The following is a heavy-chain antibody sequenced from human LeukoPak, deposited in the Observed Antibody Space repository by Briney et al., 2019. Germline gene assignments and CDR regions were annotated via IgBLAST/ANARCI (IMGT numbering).Heavy chain of an antibody. J-gene: IGHJ5*02. V-gene: IGHV1-8*01. CDR1: GYTFSSYD. CDR3: ARGDPWGFDP. CDR2: MNPNSGET. D-gene: IGHD7-27*01. Sequence: SVKVSCKTSGYTFSSYDINWVRQATGQGLEWMGWMNPNSGETGFAQNFQGRVTLTKNTSITTAYMELSSLRSEDTAVYYCARGDPWGFDPWGQGTLVTVSS.